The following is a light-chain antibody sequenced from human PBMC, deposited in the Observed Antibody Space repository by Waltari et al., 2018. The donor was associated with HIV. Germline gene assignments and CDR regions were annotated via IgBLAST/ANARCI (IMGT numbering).Light chain of an antibody. Sequence: QSVLTQPPSVSAAPGQKVTISRSGSSSTMGNHYVTGYQQLPGTAPKLLISDNNKRPSGIPDRFSGSKSGTSATLGITGLQTGDEADYYCGTWDSSLSAGVFGGGTKLTVL. CDR2: DNN. CDR3: GTWDSSLSAGV. CDR1: SSTMGNHY. J-gene: IGLJ3*02. V-gene: IGLV1-51*01.